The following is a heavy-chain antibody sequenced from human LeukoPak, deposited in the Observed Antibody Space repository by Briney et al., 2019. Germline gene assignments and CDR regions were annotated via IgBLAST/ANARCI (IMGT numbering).Heavy chain of an antibody. V-gene: IGHV3-49*03. CDR3: TREGWRVVITTTAFDI. D-gene: IGHD3-22*01. Sequence: TGGSLRLSCTASGFTFGDYAMSWFRQAPGKGLEWVGFIRSKAYGGTTEYAASVKGRFTISRDDSKSIAYLQMNSLKTEDTAVYYCTREGWRVVITTTAFDIWGQGTMVTVSS. CDR1: GFTFGDYA. CDR2: IRSKAYGGTT. J-gene: IGHJ3*02.